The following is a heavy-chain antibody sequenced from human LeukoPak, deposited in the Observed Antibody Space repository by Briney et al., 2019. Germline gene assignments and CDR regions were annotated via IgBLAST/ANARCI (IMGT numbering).Heavy chain of an antibody. CDR3: ARVVYDYVWGSYRPAGPYYFDY. J-gene: IGHJ4*02. V-gene: IGHV4-31*03. Sequence: SETLSLTCTVSGGSISSGGYYWSWIRQHPGKGLEWIGYIYYSGSTYYNPSLKSRVTISVDTSKIQFSLKLSSVTAADTAVYYCARVVYDYVWGSYRPAGPYYFDYWGQGTLVTVSS. CDR2: IYYSGST. D-gene: IGHD3-16*02. CDR1: GGSISSGGYY.